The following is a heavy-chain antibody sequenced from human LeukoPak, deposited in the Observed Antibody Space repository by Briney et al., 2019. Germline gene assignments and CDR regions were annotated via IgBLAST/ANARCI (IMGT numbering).Heavy chain of an antibody. CDR1: GFTFSDHY. V-gene: IGHV3-11*05. D-gene: IGHD3-3*01. J-gene: IGHJ5*02. CDR3: ARENVDYDFWSGYPNWFDP. Sequence: PGGSLRLSCAASGFTFSDHYMAWIRQAPGKGLEWVSFISSSSGYANYADSVKGRFTISRDNAKNSLYLQMNSLRADDTAVYYCARENVDYDFWSGYPNWFDPWGQGTLVTVSS. CDR2: ISSSSGYA.